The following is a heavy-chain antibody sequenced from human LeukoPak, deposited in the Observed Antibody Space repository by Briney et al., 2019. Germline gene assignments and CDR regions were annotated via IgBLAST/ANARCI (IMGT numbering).Heavy chain of an antibody. J-gene: IGHJ5*02. CDR1: GFTFSSYA. CDR3: AKKGERTTGKLTWFDP. D-gene: IGHD1-1*01. Sequence: GGSLRLSCAASGFTFSSYAMSWVRQAPGKGLVWVSAISGSGGSTYYADSVKGRFTISRDNSKNTLYLQMNSLRAEDTAVYYCAKKGERTTGKLTWFDPWGQGTLVTVSS. V-gene: IGHV3-23*01. CDR2: ISGSGGST.